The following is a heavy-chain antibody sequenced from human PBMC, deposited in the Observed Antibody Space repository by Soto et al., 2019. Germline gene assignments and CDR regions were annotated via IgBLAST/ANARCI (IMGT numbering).Heavy chain of an antibody. V-gene: IGHV3-21*06. CDR1: GFTFSDYT. CDR2: ISVSGTFI. D-gene: IGHD4-4*01. J-gene: IGHJ4*02. CDR3: ARVSDDSTPEY. Sequence: GGSLRLSCAVSGFTFSDYTMNWVRQAPGKGLQWVSSISVSGTFIYYADSVKGRFTISRDNAENSLQLQMKSLRADDTAIYYCARVSDDSTPEYWGQGTLVTVSS.